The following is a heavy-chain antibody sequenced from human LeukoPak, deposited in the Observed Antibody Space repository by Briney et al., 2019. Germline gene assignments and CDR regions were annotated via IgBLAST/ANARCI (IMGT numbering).Heavy chain of an antibody. CDR1: GYNFPNYW. CDR3: ARLACSSDGTRCHTGSSYYFDY. Sequence: GESLKISCQGSGYNFPNYWIAWVRQMPEKGLEWMGIIYLGDSENRYSPSFQGQVTISADKSINTAYLQWSSLRASDTAMYYCARLACSSDGTRCHTGSSYYFDYWGRGTLVTVSS. V-gene: IGHV5-51*01. D-gene: IGHD2-15*01. CDR2: IYLGDSEN. J-gene: IGHJ4*02.